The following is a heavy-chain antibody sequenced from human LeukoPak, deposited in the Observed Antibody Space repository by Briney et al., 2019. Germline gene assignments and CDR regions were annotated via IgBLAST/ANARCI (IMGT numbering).Heavy chain of an antibody. CDR2: INHSGST. J-gene: IGHJ5*01. V-gene: IGHV4-34*01. D-gene: IGHD3-10*01. Sequence: SETLSLTCAVYGGSFSGYYWSWIRQPPGKGLEWIGEINHSGSTNYNPSLKSRVTISVDTSKNQFSLKLSSVTAADTAVYYCARGKGQVTMVRGVIRWFDPWGQGTTVTVSS. CDR3: ARGKGQVTMVRGVIRWFDP. CDR1: GGSFSGYY.